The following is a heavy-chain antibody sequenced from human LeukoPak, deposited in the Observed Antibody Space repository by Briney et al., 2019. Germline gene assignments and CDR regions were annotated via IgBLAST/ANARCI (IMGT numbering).Heavy chain of an antibody. Sequence: ASVKVSCKASGYTFTGYYMHWVRQAPGQGLEWMGRIIPILGIANYAQKFQGRVTITADKSTSTAYMELSSLRSEDTAVYYCARARGDILTGYYPEYYYYGVDVWGQGTTVTLSS. CDR1: GYTFTGYY. D-gene: IGHD3-9*01. V-gene: IGHV1-69*04. CDR3: ARARGDILTGYYPEYYYYGVDV. CDR2: IIPILGIA. J-gene: IGHJ6*02.